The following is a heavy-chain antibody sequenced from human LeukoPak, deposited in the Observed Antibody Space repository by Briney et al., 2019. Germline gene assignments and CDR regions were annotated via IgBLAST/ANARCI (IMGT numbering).Heavy chain of an antibody. V-gene: IGHV4-39*01. CDR3: ARVTARSFDY. J-gene: IGHJ4*02. CDR1: SGSISRGNYY. D-gene: IGHD6-6*01. Sequence: TSETLSLTCSVSSGSISRGNYYWGWIRQPPGERLGWIGSALFSGPTHYRPSLESRVTIFLDTSKNQLSLKLSSVTAADTAVYYCARVTARSFDYWGQGTLVTVSS. CDR2: ALFSGPT.